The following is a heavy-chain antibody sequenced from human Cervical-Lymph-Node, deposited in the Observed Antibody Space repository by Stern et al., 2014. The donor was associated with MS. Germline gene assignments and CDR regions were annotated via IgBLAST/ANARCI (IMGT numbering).Heavy chain of an antibody. Sequence: VKLVESGAEVKKPGASVKVSCKVSGYTLTELSMHWVRQAPGKGLEWMGGFDPEDCETIYAQKFQGRVTMTEDTSTDTAYMELSIPRSEDTAVYYCATPLTRYDSSGFDYWGQGTLVTVSS. CDR1: GYTLTELS. V-gene: IGHV1-24*01. J-gene: IGHJ4*01. CDR2: FDPEDCET. D-gene: IGHD3-22*01. CDR3: ATPLTRYDSSGFDY.